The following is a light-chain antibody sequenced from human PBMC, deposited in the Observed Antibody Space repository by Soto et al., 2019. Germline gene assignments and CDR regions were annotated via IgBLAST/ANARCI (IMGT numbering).Light chain of an antibody. CDR1: QSISSW. CDR3: QHDSNYPIT. J-gene: IGKJ5*01. CDR2: KAS. Sequence: DIQMTQSPSTLSASVGDRATITCRASQSISSWLAWYQQKPGKAPKLLIYKASSLESGVPSRFSGSGYVTEFTLTNRSLQPDDFATYYCQHDSNYPITFGQGTRLEIK. V-gene: IGKV1-5*03.